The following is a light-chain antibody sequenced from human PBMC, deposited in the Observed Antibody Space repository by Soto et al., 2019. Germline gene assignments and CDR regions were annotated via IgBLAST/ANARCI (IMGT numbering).Light chain of an antibody. CDR1: QSVFYTSYNRNY. Sequence: DIVMTQSPDSLAVSLGETATVNCKSSQSVFYTSYNRNYLAWYLQKPGQPPKVLMYWSSTRESGVPDRFSGSGSGTDFTLTITSLQPEDVAVYYCQQYYTLPYSFGQGTKLEIK. CDR2: WSS. J-gene: IGKJ2*03. CDR3: QQYYTLPYS. V-gene: IGKV4-1*01.